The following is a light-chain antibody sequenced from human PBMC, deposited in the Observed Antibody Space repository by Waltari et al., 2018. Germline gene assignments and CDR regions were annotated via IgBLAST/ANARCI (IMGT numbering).Light chain of an antibody. Sequence: DIMLTPSPGTLSLSPGESATLSCRASQSISRYLAWYQHKPGQAPRLLIYDASSRATGIPDRFSGSGSGTDFSLTISRLEPEDFAVYYCQKYGSLPATFGQGTKVEIK. CDR3: QKYGSLPAT. CDR2: DAS. J-gene: IGKJ1*01. CDR1: QSISRY. V-gene: IGKV3-20*01.